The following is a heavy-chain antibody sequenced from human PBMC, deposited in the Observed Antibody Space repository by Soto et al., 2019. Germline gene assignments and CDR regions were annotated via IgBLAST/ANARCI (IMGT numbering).Heavy chain of an antibody. CDR1: GYTFTSYD. Sequence: ASVKVSCKASGYTFTSYDINWVRQATGQGLEWMGWMNPNSGNTGYAQKFQGRVTMTRNTSISTTYMELSSLRSEDTAVYYCARVPRQHLIPGRDYWGQGTLVTVSS. CDR3: ARVPRQHLIPGRDY. CDR2: MNPNSGNT. D-gene: IGHD6-13*01. V-gene: IGHV1-8*01. J-gene: IGHJ4*02.